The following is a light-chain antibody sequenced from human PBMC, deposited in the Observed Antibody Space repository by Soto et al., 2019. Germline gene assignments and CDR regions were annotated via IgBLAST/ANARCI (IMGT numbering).Light chain of an antibody. V-gene: IGKV3-20*01. CDR1: QSVSSSY. Sequence: EIVLTQSPGTLSLSPGERATLSCRASQSVSSSYLAWYQQKPGQAPRLLIYGASSRATGIPDRFSGSGSGTDFTLTISRLEPGDFAVYFCQQYGGSPGTFGQGTKVEIK. J-gene: IGKJ1*01. CDR2: GAS. CDR3: QQYGGSPGT.